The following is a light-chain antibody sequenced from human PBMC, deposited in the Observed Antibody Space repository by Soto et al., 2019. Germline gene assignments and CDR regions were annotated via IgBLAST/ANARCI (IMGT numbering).Light chain of an antibody. CDR1: QSVSSY. J-gene: IGKJ5*01. CDR2: GVS. V-gene: IGKV3-20*01. Sequence: EIVLTQSPATLSFSPGDRATLSCRASQSVSSYLAWYQQKPGQAPRLLIYGVSSRASGIPDRFFGSGSGTDFTLTINRLEPEDFAVYYCQHYANSPITFGQGTRLEIK. CDR3: QHYANSPIT.